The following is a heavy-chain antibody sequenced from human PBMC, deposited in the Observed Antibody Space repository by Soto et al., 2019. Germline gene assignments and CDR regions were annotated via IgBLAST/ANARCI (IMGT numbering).Heavy chain of an antibody. V-gene: IGHV1-3*01. CDR1: GYTFTSDY. J-gene: IGHJ4*02. CDR2: INAGNGNT. Sequence: ASVKVSCKASGYTFTSDYINWVRQAPGQRLEWMGWINAGNGNTKYSQKFQGRVTITRDTSASTAYMELSSLRSEDTAVYYCARDISGYCSGGSCYGNDDWGQGTLVAVS. CDR3: ARDISGYCSGGSCYGNDD. D-gene: IGHD2-15*01.